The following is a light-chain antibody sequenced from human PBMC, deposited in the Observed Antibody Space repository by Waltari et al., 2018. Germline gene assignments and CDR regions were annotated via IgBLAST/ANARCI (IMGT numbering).Light chain of an antibody. CDR1: QSLLHSDGYKY. J-gene: IGKJ4*01. CDR3: MQGTHDLT. Sequence: DIVMTQSPLSLPVTPGEPASISCRSSQSLLHSDGYKYLDWYLQKAGQSPQLLIYLGSNRASGVPDRFSGSGSGTDFTLKISRVEAEDVGVYYCMQGTHDLTFGGGTRVEIK. V-gene: IGKV2-28*01. CDR2: LGS.